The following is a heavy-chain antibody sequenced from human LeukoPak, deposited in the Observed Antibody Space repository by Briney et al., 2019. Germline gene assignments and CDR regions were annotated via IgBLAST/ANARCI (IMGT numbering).Heavy chain of an antibody. CDR1: GGTFSSYA. D-gene: IGHD6-19*01. J-gene: IGHJ4*02. Sequence: SVKVSYKASGGTFSSYAISWVRQAPGQGLEWMGGIIPIFGTANYAQKFQGRVTITADESTSTAYMELSSLRSEDTAVYYCASTVAGPSYDYWGQGTLVTVSS. V-gene: IGHV1-69*01. CDR2: IIPIFGTA. CDR3: ASTVAGPSYDY.